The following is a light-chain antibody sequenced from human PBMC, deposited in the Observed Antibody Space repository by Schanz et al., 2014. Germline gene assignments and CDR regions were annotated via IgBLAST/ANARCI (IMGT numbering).Light chain of an antibody. J-gene: IGKJ5*01. CDR2: GAS. CDR1: QSVSSN. CDR3: QQYNNWPPTT. Sequence: ETVMTQSPGTLSVSPGERATLSCRASQSVSSNLAWYQQKRGQAPRLLIYGASTRATGIPARFSGSGSGTEFTLTISSLQSEDFAVYYCQQYNNWPPTTFGQGTRLEIK. V-gene: IGKV3-15*01.